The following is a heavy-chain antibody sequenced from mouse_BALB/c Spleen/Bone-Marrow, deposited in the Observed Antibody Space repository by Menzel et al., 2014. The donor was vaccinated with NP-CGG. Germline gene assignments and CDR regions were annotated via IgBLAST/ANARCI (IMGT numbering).Heavy chain of an antibody. CDR3: AREADGYYVGAMDY. J-gene: IGHJ4*01. CDR1: GYTFSSYV. V-gene: IGHV1-14*01. CDR2: INPYNDGT. D-gene: IGHD2-3*01. Sequence: EVKLMESGPELGKPGASVKMSCKASGYTFSSYVIHWVKQKPGQGLEWIGYINPYNDGTKYNEKFKGKATLTSDKPSSTAYIDLSSLTSEDSAVYYCAREADGYYVGAMDYWGQGTSVTVSS.